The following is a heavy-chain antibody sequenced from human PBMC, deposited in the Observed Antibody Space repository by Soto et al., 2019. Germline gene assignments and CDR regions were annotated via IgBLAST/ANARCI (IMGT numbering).Heavy chain of an antibody. CDR1: GFSLSTSGVG. CDR3: AHRRYDILTGYPQGMDV. V-gene: IGHV2-5*02. D-gene: IGHD3-9*01. CDR2: IYWDDDK. J-gene: IGHJ6*02. Sequence: QITLKESGPTLVKPTQTLTLTCTFSGFSLSTSGVGVGWIRQPPGKALEWLALIYWDDDKRYSPSLKSRLTLTKDTSKNQVVLTMTNMDPVDTATYYCAHRRYDILTGYPQGMDVWGQGTTVTVSS.